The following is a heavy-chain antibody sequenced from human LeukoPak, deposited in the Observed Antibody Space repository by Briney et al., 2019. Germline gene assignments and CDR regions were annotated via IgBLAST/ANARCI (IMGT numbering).Heavy chain of an antibody. D-gene: IGHD6-13*01. J-gene: IGHJ4*02. Sequence: GESLRISCEGSGYSFTTYWIGWVRQMPGKGLEWMGIIYPGDSDTRYSPSFQGQVTISADKSISTAYLQWSSLKASDTAMYYCARQQAYSSSWYFDYWGQGTLVTVSS. V-gene: IGHV5-51*01. CDR3: ARQQAYSSSWYFDY. CDR1: GYSFTTYW. CDR2: IYPGDSDT.